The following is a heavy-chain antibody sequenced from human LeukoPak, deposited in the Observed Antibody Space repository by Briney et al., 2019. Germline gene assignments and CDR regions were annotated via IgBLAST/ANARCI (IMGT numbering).Heavy chain of an antibody. CDR3: ARGPFTYSLGFDY. Sequence: GGSLRLSCAASGFTFSSYSMNWVCQAPGKGLEWVSSISSSSNIYYADSVKGRFTISRDNAKNSLYLQMNSLRAEDTAVYYCARGPFTYSLGFDYWGQGTLVTVSS. CDR1: GFTFSSYS. CDR2: ISSSSNI. J-gene: IGHJ4*02. D-gene: IGHD3-16*01. V-gene: IGHV3-21*01.